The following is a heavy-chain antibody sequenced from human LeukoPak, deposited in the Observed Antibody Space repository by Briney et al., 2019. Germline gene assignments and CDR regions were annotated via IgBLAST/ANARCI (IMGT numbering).Heavy chain of an antibody. CDR3: ARAQDYYDSSGYYPGAFDI. V-gene: IGHV4-30-2*01. J-gene: IGHJ3*02. CDR2: IYHSGST. CDR1: GGSLSSGGYS. D-gene: IGHD3-22*01. Sequence: SETLSLTCAVSGGSLSSGGYSWSWIRQPPGKGLEWIGYIYHSGSTYYNPSLKSRVTISVDRSKNQFSLKLSSVTAADTAVYYCARAQDYYDSSGYYPGAFDIWGQGTMVTVSS.